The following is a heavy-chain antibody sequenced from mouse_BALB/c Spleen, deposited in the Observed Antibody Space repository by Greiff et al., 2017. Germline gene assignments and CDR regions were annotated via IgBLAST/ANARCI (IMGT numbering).Heavy chain of an antibody. D-gene: IGHD2-1*01. J-gene: IGHJ3*01. CDR2: ISSGSSTI. V-gene: IGHV5-17*02. Sequence: EVKLVESGGGLVQPGGSRTLSCAASGFTFSSFGMYWVRQAPEKGLEWVAYISSGSSTIYYADTVKGRFTISRDNPKNTLFLQMTSLRSEDTAMYYCARNYGNCVCAYWGQGTLVTVSA. CDR3: ARNYGNCVCAY. CDR1: GFTFSSFG.